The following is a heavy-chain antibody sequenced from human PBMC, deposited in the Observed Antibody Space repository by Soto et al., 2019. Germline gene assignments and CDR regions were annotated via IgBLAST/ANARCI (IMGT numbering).Heavy chain of an antibody. Sequence: EVPLLESGGGLVQPGASLRLSCAASGFTFTTFDMSWARQAPGKGLEWVSVVRGRDGSTSYADSLKGRFTISKDSSKNTLYLQMNSLGAEDTALYYCAKGAWLDYWGQGTLVTVSS. CDR1: GFTFTTFD. CDR2: VRGRDGST. J-gene: IGHJ4*02. V-gene: IGHV3-23*01. D-gene: IGHD5-12*01. CDR3: AKGAWLDY.